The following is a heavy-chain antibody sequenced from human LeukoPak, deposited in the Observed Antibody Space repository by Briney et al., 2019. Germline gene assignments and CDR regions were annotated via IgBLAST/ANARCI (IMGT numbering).Heavy chain of an antibody. V-gene: IGHV1-2*02. CDR2: INPNSGGT. J-gene: IGHJ6*03. CDR1: GYTFTGCY. CDR3: ARAGLGYSSSWDYYYYMDV. Sequence: ASVKVSCKASGYTFTGCYMHWVRQAPGQGLEWMGWINPNSGGTNYAQKFQSRVTMTRDTSISTACMELSRLRSDDTAVYYCARAGLGYSSSWDYYYYMDVWGKGTTVTVSS. D-gene: IGHD6-13*01.